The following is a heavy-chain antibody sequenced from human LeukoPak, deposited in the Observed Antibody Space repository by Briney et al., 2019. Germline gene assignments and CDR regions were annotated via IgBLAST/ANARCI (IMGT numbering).Heavy chain of an antibody. Sequence: GESPKISCQGSGYSFTSYWIGWVRQLPGKGLEWMGIIYPGDSDTRYSPSFQGQVTISADKSISTAYLQWSSLKASDTAMYYCARHHYYDSSGYWFDYWGQGTLVTVSS. J-gene: IGHJ4*02. V-gene: IGHV5-51*01. CDR2: IYPGDSDT. D-gene: IGHD3-22*01. CDR1: GYSFTSYW. CDR3: ARHHYYDSSGYWFDY.